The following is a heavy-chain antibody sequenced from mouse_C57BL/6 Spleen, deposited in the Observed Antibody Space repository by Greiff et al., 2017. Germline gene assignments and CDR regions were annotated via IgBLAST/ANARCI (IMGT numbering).Heavy chain of an antibody. D-gene: IGHD2-4*01. CDR1: GYAFTNYL. Sequence: QVQLQQSGAELVRPGTSVKVSCKASGYAFTNYLIEWVKQRPGQGLEWIGVINPGSGGTNYNEKFKGKATLTADKSSSTAYMQLSSLTSEDSAVYFCASAEDDDTGNFPYYYAMDYWGQGTSVTVSS. J-gene: IGHJ4*01. CDR3: ASAEDDDTGNFPYYYAMDY. V-gene: IGHV1-54*01. CDR2: INPGSGGT.